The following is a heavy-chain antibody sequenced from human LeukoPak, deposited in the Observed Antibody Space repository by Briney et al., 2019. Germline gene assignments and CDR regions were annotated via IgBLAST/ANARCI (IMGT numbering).Heavy chain of an antibody. J-gene: IGHJ4*02. CDR3: TTILLWFGELAVYYFDY. Sequence: GGSLRLSCAASGFTFSNAWMSWVRQAPGKGLEWVGRIKSKTDGGTTDYAAPVKGRFTISRDDSKNTLYLQMNSLKIEDTAVYYCTTILLWFGELAVYYFDYWGQGTLVTVSS. CDR1: GFTFSNAW. CDR2: IKSKTDGGTT. V-gene: IGHV3-15*01. D-gene: IGHD3-10*01.